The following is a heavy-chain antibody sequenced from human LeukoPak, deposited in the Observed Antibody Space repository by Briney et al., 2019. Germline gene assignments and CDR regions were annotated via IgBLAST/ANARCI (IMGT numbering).Heavy chain of an antibody. D-gene: IGHD2-2*01. CDR2: IYYSGST. CDR3: AREGVYCSSTSCYGLTNYFDY. Sequence: PSETLSLTRTVSGGSISSGGYYWSWIRQHPGKGLEWIGYIYYSGSTYYNPSLKSRVTISVDTPKNQFSLKLSSVTAADTAVYYCAREGVYCSSTSCYGLTNYFDYWGQGTLVTVSS. CDR1: GGSISSGGYY. J-gene: IGHJ4*02. V-gene: IGHV4-31*03.